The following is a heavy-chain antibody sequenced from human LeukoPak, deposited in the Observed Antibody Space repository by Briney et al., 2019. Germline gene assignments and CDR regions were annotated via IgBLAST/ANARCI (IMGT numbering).Heavy chain of an antibody. CDR2: ISAYNGDT. CDR1: GYTFTNNG. D-gene: IGHD3-10*01. Sequence: ASVKVSCKTSGYTFTNNGISWVRQAPGQGLEWMGWISAYNGDTKYARKLQGRVTMTTDTSTSTAYMELRSLRSDDTAVYYCALMVRGVIIQNWFDSWGQGTLVTVSS. V-gene: IGHV1-18*01. CDR3: ALMVRGVIIQNWFDS. J-gene: IGHJ5*01.